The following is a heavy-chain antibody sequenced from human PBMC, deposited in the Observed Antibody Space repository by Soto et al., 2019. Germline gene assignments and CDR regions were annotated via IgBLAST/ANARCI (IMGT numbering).Heavy chain of an antibody. CDR3: GRHTPMVVPAAVDV. V-gene: IGHV4-39*01. CDR1: GDSIKYSSYF. Sequence: QLQLRESGPRMVKPSETLSLTCSVSGDSIKYSSYFWGWIRQPPGKGLEWIGSFYHTATTYYNPSLRGRVNKSVDTSHNHFSLRLSSVTARDTAVYYCGRHTPMVVPAAVDVWGPGTTVTVSS. D-gene: IGHD2-2*01. J-gene: IGHJ6*02. CDR2: FYHTATT.